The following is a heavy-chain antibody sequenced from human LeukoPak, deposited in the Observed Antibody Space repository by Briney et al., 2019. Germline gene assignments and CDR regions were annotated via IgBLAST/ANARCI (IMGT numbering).Heavy chain of an antibody. Sequence: PGGSLRLSCAASGFTFSSYAMHWVRQAPGKGLEWVAVISYDGSNKYYADSVKGRFTISRDNSKNTLYLQMNSLRAEDTAVYYCARDAWLEDWGQGTLVTVSS. CDR2: ISYDGSNK. D-gene: IGHD5-12*01. V-gene: IGHV3-30*04. J-gene: IGHJ4*02. CDR3: ARDAWLED. CDR1: GFTFSSYA.